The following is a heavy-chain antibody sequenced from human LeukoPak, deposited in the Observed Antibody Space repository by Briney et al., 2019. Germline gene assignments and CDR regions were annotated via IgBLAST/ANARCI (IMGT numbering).Heavy chain of an antibody. CDR1: GYTFTGYY. CDR2: INPNSGGT. J-gene: IGHJ4*02. CDR3: ARGPSRGYSYGNFDY. V-gene: IGHV1-2*04. D-gene: IGHD5-18*01. Sequence: ASVKVSCKASGYTFTGYYMHWVRQAPGQGLEWMGWINPNSGGTNYAQKFQGWVTMTRDTSISTAYMELSRLRSDDTAVYYCARGPSRGYSYGNFDYRGQGTLVTVSS.